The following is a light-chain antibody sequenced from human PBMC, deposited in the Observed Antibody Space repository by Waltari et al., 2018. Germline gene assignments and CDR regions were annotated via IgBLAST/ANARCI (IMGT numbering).Light chain of an antibody. CDR3: QSYDATVGAVV. CDR2: SYS. Sequence: QSVLTQPPSASGAPGQRVTISCSGTKSNIRADFDVPSYHQVPGTAPKLLLHSYSNRPSGAPDRFYGVKSGASASLVITGLRAEDEAMYYCQSYDATVGAVVFGGGTRRTV. J-gene: IGLJ2*01. CDR1: KSNIRADFD. V-gene: IGLV1-40*01.